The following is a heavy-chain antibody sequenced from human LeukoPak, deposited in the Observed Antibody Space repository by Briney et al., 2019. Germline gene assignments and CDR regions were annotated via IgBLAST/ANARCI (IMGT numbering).Heavy chain of an antibody. CDR1: GFTFSSYS. CDR3: ATAAAGNFDY. Sequence: PGGSLRLSCAASGFTFSSYSMNWVRQAPGKGLEWVSAISGSGGSTYYADSVKGRFTISRDNSKNTLYLQMNSLRAEDTAVYYCATAAAGNFDYWGQGTLVTVSS. CDR2: ISGSGGST. V-gene: IGHV3-23*01. J-gene: IGHJ4*02. D-gene: IGHD6-13*01.